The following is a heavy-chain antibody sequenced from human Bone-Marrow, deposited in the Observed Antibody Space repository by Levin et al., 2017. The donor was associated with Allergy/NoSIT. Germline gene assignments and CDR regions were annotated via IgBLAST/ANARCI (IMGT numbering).Heavy chain of an antibody. V-gene: IGHV4-4*07. CDR3: ARVGYYDSSGAFDI. CDR1: GGSISSYY. CDR2: IYTSGST. Sequence: ESLKISCTVSGGSISSYYWSWIRQPAGKGLEWIGRIYTSGSTNYNPSLKSRVTMSVDTSKNQFSLKLSSVTAADTAVYYCARVGYYDSSGAFDIWGQGTMVTVSS. D-gene: IGHD3-22*01. J-gene: IGHJ3*02.